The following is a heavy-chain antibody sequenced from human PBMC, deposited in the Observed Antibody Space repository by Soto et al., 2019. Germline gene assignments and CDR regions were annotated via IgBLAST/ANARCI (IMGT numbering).Heavy chain of an antibody. CDR2: ISYDASAE. Sequence: PGGSLRLSCAASGFTFSAYGIHWVRQAPGKGLEWVALISYDASAEYYAHSVKGRFIISRDNSKNTVYLQINSLTAEDTAVYYCAKDERREIQLTYLTYGMDVWGQGTTVTVSS. V-gene: IGHV3-30*18. CDR1: GFTFSAYG. J-gene: IGHJ6*02. CDR3: AKDERREIQLTYLTYGMDV.